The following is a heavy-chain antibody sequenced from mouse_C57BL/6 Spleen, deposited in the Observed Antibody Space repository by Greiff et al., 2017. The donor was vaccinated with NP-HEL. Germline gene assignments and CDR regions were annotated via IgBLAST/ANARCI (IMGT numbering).Heavy chain of an antibody. CDR3: AREIPHRRFAY. J-gene: IGHJ3*01. Sequence: EVQLQQSGPVLVKPGASVKMSCKASGYTFTDYYMNWVKQSHGKSLEWIGVINPYNGGTSYNQKFKGKATLTVDKSSSTAYMELNSLTSEDSAVYYCAREIPHRRFAYWGQGTLVTVSA. CDR1: GYTFTDYY. V-gene: IGHV1-19*01. CDR2: INPYNGGT.